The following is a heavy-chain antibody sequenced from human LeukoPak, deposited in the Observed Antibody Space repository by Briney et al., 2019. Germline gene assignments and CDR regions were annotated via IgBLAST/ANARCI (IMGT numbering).Heavy chain of an antibody. V-gene: IGHV1-2*06. CDR1: GYTFSGHY. CDR3: AREVGYSTSYYGRFDP. CDR2: INVNNGDT. Sequence: GASVKVSCKTTGYTFSGHYIHWVRQAPGQGLEWMGRINVNNGDTKYAQKFQGRVTMSRGTSITTVYMELASLRSDDTAVFYCAREVGYSTSYYGRFDPWGQGTLVIVSS. J-gene: IGHJ5*02. D-gene: IGHD3-22*01.